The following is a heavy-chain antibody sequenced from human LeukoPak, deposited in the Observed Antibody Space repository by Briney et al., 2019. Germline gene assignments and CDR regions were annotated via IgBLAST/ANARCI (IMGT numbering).Heavy chain of an antibody. CDR2: IYSGGST. Sequence: ETLSLTCTVSGGSISSGGYYWSWVRQAPGKGLEWVSVIYSGGSTYYADSVKGRFTISRDNSKNTLYLQMNSLRAEDTAVYYCARVVSSLYYFDYWGQGTLVTVSS. CDR3: ARVVSSLYYFDY. CDR1: GGSISSGGYY. V-gene: IGHV3-66*01. D-gene: IGHD2-2*01. J-gene: IGHJ4*02.